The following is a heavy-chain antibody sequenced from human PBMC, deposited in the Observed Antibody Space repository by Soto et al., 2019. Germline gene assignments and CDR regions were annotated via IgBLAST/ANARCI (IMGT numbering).Heavy chain of an antibody. CDR3: ARLPILLWFGVDALDI. V-gene: IGHV1-2*02. J-gene: IGHJ3*02. D-gene: IGHD3-10*01. Sequence: ASVKVSCKASGYTFTGYYMHWVRQAPGQGLEWMGWINPNSGGTNYAQKFQGRVTMTRDTSISTAYMELSRLRSDDTAVYYCARLPILLWFGVDALDIWGQGTMVTVSS. CDR1: GYTFTGYY. CDR2: INPNSGGT.